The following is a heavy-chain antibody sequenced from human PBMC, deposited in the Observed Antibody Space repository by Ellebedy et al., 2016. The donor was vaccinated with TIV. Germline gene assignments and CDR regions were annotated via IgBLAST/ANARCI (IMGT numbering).Heavy chain of an antibody. J-gene: IGHJ4*02. CDR2: IQQDGSDK. CDR1: GFTFSNYW. D-gene: IGHD3-10*01. CDR3: AGVNRSGSAKFDY. Sequence: PGGSLRLSCAASGFTFSNYWMNWVRQAPGKGLEWVANIQQDGSDKYYVDSVKGRFTISRDNAKNSLYLQMNTLRAEDTAVYYCAGVNRSGSAKFDYWGQGTLVTVSS. V-gene: IGHV3-7*04.